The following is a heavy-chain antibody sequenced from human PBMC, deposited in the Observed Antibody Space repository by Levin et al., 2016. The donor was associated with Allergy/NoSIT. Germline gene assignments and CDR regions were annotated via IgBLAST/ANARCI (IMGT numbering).Heavy chain of an antibody. V-gene: IGHV1-69*04. Sequence: SVKVSCKASGGTFSSYTISWVRQAPGQGLEWMGRIIPILGIANYAQKFQGRVTITADKSTSTAYMELSSLRSEDTAVYYCARDGFYSSSGVGVPYGMDVWGQGTTVTVSS. D-gene: IGHD6-6*01. CDR1: GGTFSSYT. CDR3: ARDGFYSSSGVGVPYGMDV. J-gene: IGHJ6*02. CDR2: IIPILGIA.